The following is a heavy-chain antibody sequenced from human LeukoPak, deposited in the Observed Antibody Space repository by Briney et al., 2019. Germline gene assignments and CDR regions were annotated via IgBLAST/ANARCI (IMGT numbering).Heavy chain of an antibody. CDR3: ARHSSGQPFDY. J-gene: IGHJ4*02. Sequence: GGSLRLACAASGFTFSSYWMNWVRQAPGNALEWVAYIKKDGSEKYYVDSVKGRFTISRDNAKNSLYLQMNSLRAEDTAVYYCARHSSGQPFDYWGQGTLVTVSS. CDR1: GFTFSSYW. V-gene: IGHV3-7*03. D-gene: IGHD6-19*01. CDR2: IKKDGSEK.